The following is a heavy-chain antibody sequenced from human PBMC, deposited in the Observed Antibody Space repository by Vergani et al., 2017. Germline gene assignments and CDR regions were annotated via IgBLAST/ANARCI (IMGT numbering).Heavy chain of an antibody. CDR3: AKSPNFNNRPTDY. Sequence: EVQLLESGGGVVQPGGSLRLSCAASGFIFSSHAMTWVRQAPGKGLEWVSTISGSGASTYYADSVKGRFSISRDNSKNTLLLQMNSLSAKDTAVYYCAKSPNFNNRPTDYWGQGTLVTVSS. V-gene: IGHV3-23*01. CDR1: GFIFSSHA. CDR2: ISGSGAST. D-gene: IGHD1/OR15-1a*01. J-gene: IGHJ4*02.